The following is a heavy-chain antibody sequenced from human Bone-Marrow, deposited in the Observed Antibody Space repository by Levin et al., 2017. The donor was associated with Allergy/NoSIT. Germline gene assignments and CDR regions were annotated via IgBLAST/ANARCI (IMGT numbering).Heavy chain of an antibody. CDR1: GGSFRSSSYY. J-gene: IGHJ4*02. CDR3: ARLPFYQPLQPYFDY. Sequence: SCTVSGGSFRSSSYYWGWIRQPPGKGLEWIGTIYYSGSTYYNPPLKSRVTISGDTSKNQFSLKLSSVTAADTAVYYCARLPFYQPLQPYFDYWGQGILVTVSS. CDR2: IYYSGST. V-gene: IGHV4-39*07. D-gene: IGHD2-2*01.